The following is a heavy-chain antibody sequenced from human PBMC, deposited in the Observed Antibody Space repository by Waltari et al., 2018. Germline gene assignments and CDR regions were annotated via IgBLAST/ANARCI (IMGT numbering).Heavy chain of an antibody. V-gene: IGHV4-39*07. J-gene: IGHJ3*02. Sequence: QLVESGGGLVRPGGSLRLSCEASGFSFSTYWMTWVRTAPGKGLEWIGSIYFAGSTYYNPSLKSRLTISVDTSKNQFSLRLSSVTAADTAVYYCAREVGGSSWSTIPRGDAFDIWGQGTLVTVSS. D-gene: IGHD6-13*01. CDR3: AREVGGSSWSTIPRGDAFDI. CDR2: IYFAGST. CDR1: GFSFSTYW.